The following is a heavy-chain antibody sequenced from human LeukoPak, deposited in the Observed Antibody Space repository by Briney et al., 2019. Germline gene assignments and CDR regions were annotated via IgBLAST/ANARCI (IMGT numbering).Heavy chain of an antibody. CDR3: ARHPYSGSYHFDY. J-gene: IGHJ4*02. CDR1: GYTFTGYY. V-gene: IGHV1-2*02. Sequence: ASVKVSCKTSGYTFTGYYMHWVRQAPGQGLEWMGWIYPNSGVTNSPQKFQGRVTMTRDTSISTAYMELSRLTSDDTAVYYCARHPYSGSYHFDYWGQGTLVTVSS. D-gene: IGHD1-26*01. CDR2: IYPNSGVT.